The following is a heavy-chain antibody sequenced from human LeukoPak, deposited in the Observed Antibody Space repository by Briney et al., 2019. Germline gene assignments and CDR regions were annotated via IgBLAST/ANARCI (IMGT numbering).Heavy chain of an antibody. J-gene: IGHJ5*02. D-gene: IGHD2-15*01. CDR3: ARQSRLVVEFWFDP. CDR1: GGSISSYY. CDR2: IYYSGST. V-gene: IGHV4-59*08. Sequence: SETLSLTCTVSGGSISSYYWSWIRQPPGKGLEWIGYIYYSGSTNYNPSLKSRVTISVDTSKNQFSLKLSSVTAADTAVYYCARQSRLVVEFWFDPWGQGTLVTVSS.